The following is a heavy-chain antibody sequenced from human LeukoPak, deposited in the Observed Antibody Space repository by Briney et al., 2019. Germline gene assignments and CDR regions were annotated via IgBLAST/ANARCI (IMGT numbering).Heavy chain of an antibody. J-gene: IGHJ5*02. CDR1: GGSFSGYY. D-gene: IGHD6-13*01. CDR2: INHSGST. V-gene: IGHV4-34*01. CDR3: ASSSSSWYRNWFDP. Sequence: KPSETLSLTCAVYGGSFSGYYWSWIRQPPGKGLEWIGEINHSGSTNYNPSLKSRVTISVDTSKNQFSLKLSSVTAADTAVYYCASSSSSWYRNWFDPLGPGNPGHRLL.